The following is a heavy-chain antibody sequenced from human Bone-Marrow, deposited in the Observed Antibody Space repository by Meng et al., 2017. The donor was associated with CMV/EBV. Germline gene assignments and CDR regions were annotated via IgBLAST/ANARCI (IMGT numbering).Heavy chain of an antibody. J-gene: IGHJ4*02. CDR1: GFTFSSYA. V-gene: IGHV3-30-3*01. Sequence: VQLVGSGGGVVQPWRALRLSCAASGFTFSSYAMHWVRQAPGKGLEWVAVISYDGSNKYYADSVKGRFTISRDNSKNTLYLQMNSLRAEDTAVYYCARDYYHNWGQGTLVTVSS. D-gene: IGHD3-9*01. CDR3: ARDYYHN. CDR2: ISYDGSNK.